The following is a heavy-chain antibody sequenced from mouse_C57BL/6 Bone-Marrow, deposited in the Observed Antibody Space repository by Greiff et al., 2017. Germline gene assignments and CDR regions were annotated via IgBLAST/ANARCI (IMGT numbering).Heavy chain of an antibody. J-gene: IGHJ4*01. D-gene: IGHD1-1*01. V-gene: IGHV1-5*01. CDR1: GYTFTSYW. CDR2: IYPGNSDT. CDR3: TRIFITTVVANAMDY. Sequence: EVKLQQSGTVLARPGASVKMSCKTSGYTFTSYWMHWVKQRPGQGLEWIGAIYPGNSDTSYNQKFKGKAKLTAVTSASTAYMELSSLTNEDSAVYYCTRIFITTVVANAMDYWGQGTSVTVSS.